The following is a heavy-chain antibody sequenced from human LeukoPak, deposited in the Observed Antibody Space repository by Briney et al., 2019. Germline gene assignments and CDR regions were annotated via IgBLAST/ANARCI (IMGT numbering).Heavy chain of an antibody. CDR2: ISGSGGST. CDR3: AKVPITMSLPHQYYFDY. D-gene: IGHD3-22*01. J-gene: IGHJ4*02. CDR1: GFTFSSYA. Sequence: GGSLRLSCAASGFTFSSYAMSWVRQAPGKGLEWVSAISGSGGSTYYADSVKGRFTISRDNSKNTLYLQMNSLRAEDTAVYYCAKVPITMSLPHQYYFDYWGQGTLVTVSS. V-gene: IGHV3-23*01.